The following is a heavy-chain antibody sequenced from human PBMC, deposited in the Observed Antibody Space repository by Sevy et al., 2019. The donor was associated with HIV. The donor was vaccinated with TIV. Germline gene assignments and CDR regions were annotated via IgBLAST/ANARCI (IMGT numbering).Heavy chain of an antibody. CDR2: ISTCNGNT. D-gene: IGHD6-19*01. J-gene: IGHJ4*01. V-gene: IGHV1-18*04. CDR3: ARATGMAVAGTGRYFDF. Sequence: ASVKVSCKISGYKVDMYGIAWVRQAPGQGLEWMGWISTCNGNTNYAQNFQGRVTMTTDTSTSVVYMELGGLRPDDTAVYYCARATGMAVAGTGRYFDFWGQGTLVTVSS. CDR1: GYKVDMYG.